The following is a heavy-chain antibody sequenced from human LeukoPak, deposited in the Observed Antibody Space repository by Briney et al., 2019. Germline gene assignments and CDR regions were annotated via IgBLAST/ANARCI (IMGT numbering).Heavy chain of an antibody. Sequence: GGSLRLSCAASGFTFGSYRMNWVRQAPGKGLEWISYISSSGSIMYYADSVKGRFTISRDNAKNPLDLQMNSLRAEDTAVYYCARDLKIRGPASDYHAGGRTIPPYFGMDVWGQGTTVTVSS. V-gene: IGHV3-48*04. D-gene: IGHD3-10*01. J-gene: IGHJ6*02. CDR3: ARDLKIRGPASDYHAGGRTIPPYFGMDV. CDR2: ISSSGSIM. CDR1: GFTFGSYR.